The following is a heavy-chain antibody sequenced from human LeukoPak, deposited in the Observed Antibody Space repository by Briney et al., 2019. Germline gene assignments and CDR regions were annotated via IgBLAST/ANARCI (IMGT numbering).Heavy chain of an antibody. CDR1: GYTFTGYY. V-gene: IGHV1-2*02. CDR2: INPNSGGS. J-gene: IGHJ4*02. Sequence: ASVKVSCKASGYTFTGYYMHWVRQAPGQGLEWLGWINPNSGGSNYAQKSQGRVTMTRDTSISTAYMELSRLRSDDTAVYYCATGSSLYYFDYWGQGTLVTVSS. CDR3: ATGSSLYYFDY. D-gene: IGHD6-6*01.